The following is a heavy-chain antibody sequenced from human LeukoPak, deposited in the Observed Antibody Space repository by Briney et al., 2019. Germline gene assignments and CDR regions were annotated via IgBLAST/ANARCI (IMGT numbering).Heavy chain of an antibody. CDR2: IYYSGST. Sequence: SETLSLTCTVSGGSISSYYWSWIRQPPGKGLEWIGYIYYSGSTNYNPSLKSRVTISVNTSKNQFSLKLSSVTAADTAVYYCASNSGHCSSTSCYPYYYGMGVWGKGTTVTVSS. J-gene: IGHJ6*04. CDR1: GGSISSYY. D-gene: IGHD2-2*01. V-gene: IGHV4-59*01. CDR3: ASNSGHCSSTSCYPYYYGMGV.